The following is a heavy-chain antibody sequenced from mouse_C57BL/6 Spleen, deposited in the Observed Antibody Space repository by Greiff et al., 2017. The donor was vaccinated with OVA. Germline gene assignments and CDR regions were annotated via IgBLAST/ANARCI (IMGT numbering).Heavy chain of an antibody. D-gene: IGHD1-1*02. J-gene: IGHJ1*03. CDR3: ARKGGFRDWYCDV. V-gene: IGHV1-64*01. CDR2: IHPNSGST. Sequence: VQLQQPGAELVKPGASVKLSCKASGYTFTSYWMHWVKQRPGQGLEWIGMIHPNSGSTNYNEKFKSKATLTVDKSSSTAYMQLSSLTSEDSAVYYCARKGGFRDWYCDVWGTGTTVTVSS. CDR1: GYTFTSYW.